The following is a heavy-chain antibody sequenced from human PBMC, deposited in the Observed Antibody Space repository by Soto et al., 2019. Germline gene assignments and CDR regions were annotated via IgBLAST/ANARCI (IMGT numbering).Heavy chain of an antibody. J-gene: IGHJ5*02. CDR3: ARDGGCSSTSCYPNYTWFDP. CDR2: ISSSSSTI. Sequence: TGGSLRLSCAASGFTFSSYSMNWVRQAPGKGLEWVSYISSSSSTIYYADSVKGRFTISRDNAKNSLYLQMNSLRDEDTAVYYWARDGGCSSTSCYPNYTWFDPWGQGTLVTVSS. CDR1: GFTFSSYS. D-gene: IGHD2-2*01. V-gene: IGHV3-48*02.